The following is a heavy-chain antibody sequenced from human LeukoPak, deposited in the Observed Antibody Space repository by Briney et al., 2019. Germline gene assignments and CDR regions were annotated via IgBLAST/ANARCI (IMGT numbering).Heavy chain of an antibody. CDR2: INHSGST. CDR3: ARQKNHYYDSSDPLDY. Sequence: MTSETLSLTCAVYGGSFSGYYWSWIRQPPGKGLEWIGEINHSGSTNYNPSLKSRVTISVDTSKNQFSLKLSSVTAADTAVYYCARQKNHYYDSSDPLDYWGQGTLVTVSS. V-gene: IGHV4-34*01. D-gene: IGHD3-22*01. CDR1: GGSFSGYY. J-gene: IGHJ4*02.